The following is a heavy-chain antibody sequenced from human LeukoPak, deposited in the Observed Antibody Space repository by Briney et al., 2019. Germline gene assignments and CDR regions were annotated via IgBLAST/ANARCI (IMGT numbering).Heavy chain of an antibody. D-gene: IGHD4-17*01. CDR1: GYTFTSYD. Sequence: ASVKVSCKASGYTFTSYDINWVRQATGQGLEWMGWMSPNSGKTGYAQKFQGRVTMTRSTSISTAYMELSSLRSEDTAVYYCARYYGEYGTLFDYWGQGTLVTVSS. V-gene: IGHV1-8*01. CDR2: MSPNSGKT. J-gene: IGHJ4*02. CDR3: ARYYGEYGTLFDY.